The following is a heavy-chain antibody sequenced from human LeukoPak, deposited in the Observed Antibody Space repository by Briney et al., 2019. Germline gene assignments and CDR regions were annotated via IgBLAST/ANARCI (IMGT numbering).Heavy chain of an antibody. D-gene: IGHD3-9*01. V-gene: IGHV3-49*04. CDR1: GFTFGDYA. CDR3: TRARQYFYWLLYYFGY. CDR2: IRSKAYGGTT. J-gene: IGHJ4*02. Sequence: PGRSLRLSCTASGFTFGDYAMSWVRQAPGKGLEWVGFIRSKAYGGTTEYAASVKGRFTISRDDSKSIAYRQLNSLKTEDTAVYYCTRARQYFYWLLYYFGYWGRGTLVTVPS.